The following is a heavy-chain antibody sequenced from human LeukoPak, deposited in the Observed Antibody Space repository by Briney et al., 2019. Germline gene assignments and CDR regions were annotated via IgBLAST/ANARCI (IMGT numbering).Heavy chain of an antibody. J-gene: IGHJ4*02. D-gene: IGHD3-9*01. CDR3: ARVATGWGVDYLDY. CDR1: GFTVSSNY. CDR2: IYSGGST. V-gene: IGHV3-53*01. Sequence: GGSLRLSCAASGFTVSSNYMSWVRQAPGKGLEWVSVIYSGGSTYYADSVKGRFTISGDNSKNTLYLQMNSLRAEDTAVYYCARVATGWGVDYLDYWGQGTLVTVSS.